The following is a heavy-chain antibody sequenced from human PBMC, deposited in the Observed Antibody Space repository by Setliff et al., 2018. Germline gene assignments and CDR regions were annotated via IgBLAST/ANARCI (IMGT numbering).Heavy chain of an antibody. J-gene: IGHJ4*02. Sequence: PGGSLRLSCAVSGFTFTNYALHWVRQATGKGLEWVSAIGGGGDIYYLDSVKGRFTISRDNSKNTLYLQMNSLRAEDTAVYYCAKDGASGTYAFDYWGQGTLVTVSS. CDR1: GFTFTNYA. D-gene: IGHD1-26*01. V-gene: IGHV3-13*01. CDR2: IGGGGDI. CDR3: AKDGASGTYAFDY.